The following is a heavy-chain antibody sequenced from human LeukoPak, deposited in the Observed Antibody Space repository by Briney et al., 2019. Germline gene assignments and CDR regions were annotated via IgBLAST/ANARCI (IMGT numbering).Heavy chain of an antibody. CDR3: ARDHSGWHSKGYYYMDV. J-gene: IGHJ6*03. CDR2: IYYSGST. CDR1: GGSISSYY. Sequence: PSETLSLTCTVSGGSISSYYWSWIRLPPGKGLEWIGYIYYSGSTNYNPSLRSRVTISVDTSKNQFSLKLSSVTAADTAVYYCARDHSGWHSKGYYYMDVWGKGTTVTVSS. D-gene: IGHD5-12*01. V-gene: IGHV4-59*01.